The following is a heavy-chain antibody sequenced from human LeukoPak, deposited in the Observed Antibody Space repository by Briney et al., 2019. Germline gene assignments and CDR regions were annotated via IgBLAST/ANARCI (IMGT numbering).Heavy chain of an antibody. V-gene: IGHV4-34*01. CDR1: GESFSGYY. Sequence: SETLSLTCAVYGESFSGYYWSWIRQPPGKGLEWIGEINHSGSTNYNPSLKSRVTISVDTSKNQFSLKLSSVTAADTAVYYCARRGMTTVTTNFDYWGQGTLVTVSS. CDR3: ARRGMTTVTTNFDY. CDR2: INHSGST. J-gene: IGHJ4*02. D-gene: IGHD4-17*01.